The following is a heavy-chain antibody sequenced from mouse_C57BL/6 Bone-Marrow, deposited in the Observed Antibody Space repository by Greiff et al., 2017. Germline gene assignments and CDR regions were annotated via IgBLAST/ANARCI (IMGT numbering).Heavy chain of an antibody. J-gene: IGHJ4*01. CDR2: ISNLAYSI. CDR3: ARLTTVVANYAMDY. CDR1: GFTFSDYG. V-gene: IGHV5-15*01. Sequence: EVKVVESGGGLVQPGGSLKLSCAASGFTFSDYGMAWVRQAPRKGPAWVAFISNLAYSIYYADPVTGRFTISRENAKNTLYLEMSSLRADYTAIYYCARLTTVVANYAMDYWGQGTSVTVSS. D-gene: IGHD1-1*01.